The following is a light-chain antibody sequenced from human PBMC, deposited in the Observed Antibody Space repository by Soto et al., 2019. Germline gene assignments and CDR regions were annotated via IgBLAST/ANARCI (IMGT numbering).Light chain of an antibody. CDR2: DAS. CDR1: QTISSW. CDR3: QQYNSYSGT. V-gene: IGKV1-5*01. Sequence: TQSPATLSGSVGERVTITCRASQTISSWLVWYQQKPGKAPKLLIYDASSLDTGVPARFSGSGSGTEFTLTISRLQPDDFATYYCQQYNSYSGTFGQGTKVDIK. J-gene: IGKJ1*01.